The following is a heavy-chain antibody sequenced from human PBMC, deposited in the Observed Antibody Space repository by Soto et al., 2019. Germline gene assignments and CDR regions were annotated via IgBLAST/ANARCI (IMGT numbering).Heavy chain of an antibody. V-gene: IGHV1-69*06. Sequence: SVKVSCKASGGTFSSYAISWVRQAPGQGLEWMGGIIPIFGTANYAQKFQGRVTITADKSTSTAYMELSSLRSEDTAVYYCAKGVEYSSSSDWEAAFDYWGQGTLVTVSS. CDR2: IIPIFGTA. D-gene: IGHD6-6*01. J-gene: IGHJ4*02. CDR1: GGTFSSYA. CDR3: AKGVEYSSSSDWEAAFDY.